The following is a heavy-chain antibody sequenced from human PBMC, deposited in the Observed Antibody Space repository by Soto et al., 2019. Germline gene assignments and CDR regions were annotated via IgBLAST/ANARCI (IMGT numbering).Heavy chain of an antibody. V-gene: IGHV3-23*01. CDR1: GFTFASYA. CDR2: ISGSGGST. J-gene: IGHJ4*02. CDR3: AKDDKYSGSAVYFDY. D-gene: IGHD1-26*01. Sequence: PGGSLRLSCAASGFTFASYAMSWVRQAPGKGLEWVSVISGSGGSTYYADSVKGRFTISRDNSKNTLYLQMNSLRAEDTAVYYCAKDDKYSGSAVYFDYWGQGTLVTVSS.